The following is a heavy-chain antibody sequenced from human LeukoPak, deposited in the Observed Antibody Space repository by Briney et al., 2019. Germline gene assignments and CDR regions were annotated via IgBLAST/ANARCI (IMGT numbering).Heavy chain of an antibody. D-gene: IGHD2-2*01. CDR1: GGSISSYY. J-gene: IGHJ5*02. CDR2: IYYSGST. CDR3: ARGFRGYCSSTSCPNWFDP. Sequence: SETLSLTCTVSGGSISSYYWSWIRQPPGKGLEWIGYIYYSGSTNYNPSLKSRVTISVDTSKNQFSLKLSSVTAADTAVYYCARGFRGYCSSTSCPNWFDPWGQGTLVTVSS. V-gene: IGHV4-59*01.